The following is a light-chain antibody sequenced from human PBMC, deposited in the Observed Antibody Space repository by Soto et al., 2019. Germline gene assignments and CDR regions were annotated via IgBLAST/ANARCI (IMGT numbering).Light chain of an antibody. J-gene: IGLJ1*01. Sequence: QSVLTQPASVSGSPGQSITISCTGTSSDVGGYNYVSWYQQRPGKAPKLMIYEVSNRPSGVSHRFSGSKSGNTASLTISGLQAEDEADYYCSSYTSSSTYVFGTGTKVTVL. V-gene: IGLV2-14*01. CDR3: SSYTSSSTYV. CDR2: EVS. CDR1: SSDVGGYNY.